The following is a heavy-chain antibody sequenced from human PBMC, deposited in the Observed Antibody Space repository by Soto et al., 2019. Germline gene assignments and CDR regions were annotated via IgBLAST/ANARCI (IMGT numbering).Heavy chain of an antibody. D-gene: IGHD3-22*01. CDR2: IWYDGSNK. Sequence: PGGSLRLSCAASGFTFSSYGMHWVRQAPGKGLEWVAVIWYDGSNKYYADSVKGRFTISRDNSKNTLYLQMNSLRAEDTAVYYCARDPISITMIVVADPYYFDYWGQGTLVTVSS. J-gene: IGHJ4*02. CDR1: GFTFSSYG. CDR3: ARDPISITMIVVADPYYFDY. V-gene: IGHV3-33*01.